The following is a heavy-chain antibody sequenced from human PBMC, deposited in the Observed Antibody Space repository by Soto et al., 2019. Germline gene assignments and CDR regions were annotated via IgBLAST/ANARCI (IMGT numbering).Heavy chain of an antibody. V-gene: IGHV4-39*07. J-gene: IGHJ5*02. Sequence: PSETLSLTCTVSGGSISSSSYYWGWIRQPPGKGLEWIGSIYYSGSTYYNPSLKSRVTISVDKSKNQFSLKLSSVTAADTAVYYCARVAVLMVHAIDVGNWFDPWGQGTLVTVSS. D-gene: IGHD2-8*01. CDR1: GGSISSSSYY. CDR3: ARVAVLMVHAIDVGNWFDP. CDR2: IYYSGST.